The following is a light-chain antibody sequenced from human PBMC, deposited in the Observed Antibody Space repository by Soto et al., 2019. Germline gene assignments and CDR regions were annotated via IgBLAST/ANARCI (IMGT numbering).Light chain of an antibody. J-gene: IGKJ5*01. CDR3: QKYNSAPLT. V-gene: IGKV1-27*01. CDR1: QAINNY. CDR2: AAS. Sequence: DIQMTQSPSSLSASVGDRVAITRRASQAINNYLAWYQQKPGKFPKLLIYAASTLHPGVPSRFSGSGSGTDFTLTISSLQPEDVATYYCQKYNSAPLTFGPGTRLEIK.